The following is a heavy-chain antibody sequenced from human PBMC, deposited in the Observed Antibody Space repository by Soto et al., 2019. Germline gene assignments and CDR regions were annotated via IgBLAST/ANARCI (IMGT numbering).Heavy chain of an antibody. D-gene: IGHD6-19*01. Sequence: EVQLLESGGGLVQPGGSLRLSCAAPGFTFSSYAMSWVRQAPGKGLEWVSAISGSGGSTYYADSVKGRFTISRANSKNTLYLQMNSLRAEDTAVYYCANLYSSGSTSYYYYGMDVWGQGTTVTVSS. CDR2: ISGSGGST. CDR3: ANLYSSGSTSYYYYGMDV. J-gene: IGHJ6*02. V-gene: IGHV3-23*01. CDR1: GFTFSSYA.